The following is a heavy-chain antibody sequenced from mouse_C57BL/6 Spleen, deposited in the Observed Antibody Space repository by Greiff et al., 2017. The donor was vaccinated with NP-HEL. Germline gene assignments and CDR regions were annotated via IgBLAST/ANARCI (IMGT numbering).Heavy chain of an antibody. CDR3: TIYYGNYDAMDY. CDR1: GFTFSSYA. Sequence: EVKLVESGEGLVKPGGSLKLSCAASGFTFSSYAMSWVRQTPEKRLEWVAYISSGGDYIYYADTVKGRFTISRDNARNTLYLQMSSLKSEDTAMYYCTIYYGNYDAMDYWGQGTSVTVSS. V-gene: IGHV5-9-1*02. D-gene: IGHD2-1*01. CDR2: ISSGGDYI. J-gene: IGHJ4*01.